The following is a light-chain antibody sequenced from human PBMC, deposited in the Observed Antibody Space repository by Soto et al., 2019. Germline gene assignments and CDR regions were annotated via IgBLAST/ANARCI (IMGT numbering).Light chain of an antibody. V-gene: IGKV3-15*01. CDR2: GAS. CDR3: QQYKNWPPMA. J-gene: IGKJ1*01. CDR1: QSVSSN. Sequence: EIVMTQSPATLSVSPGERATLSCRASQSVSSNLAWYQQKPGQAPRLLIYGASTRATGIPARFSGSGSGTEFTLTISSLQSEDFAVYYGQQYKNWPPMAFGQGTKVENK.